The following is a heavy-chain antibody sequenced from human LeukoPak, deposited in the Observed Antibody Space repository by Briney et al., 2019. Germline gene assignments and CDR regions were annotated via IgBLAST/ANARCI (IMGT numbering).Heavy chain of an antibody. V-gene: IGHV3-21*01. D-gene: IGHD3-3*01. Sequence: GGSLRLSCGASGFTFSSYSMSWVRQAPGKGLEWVPSISSSSTYIYYVDSVKGRFTISRDDAKNSLYLQMNSLRAEDTALYYCARDWSGDDYWGQGTLVTVSS. CDR2: ISSSSTYI. J-gene: IGHJ4*02. CDR3: ARDWSGDDY. CDR1: GFTFSSYS.